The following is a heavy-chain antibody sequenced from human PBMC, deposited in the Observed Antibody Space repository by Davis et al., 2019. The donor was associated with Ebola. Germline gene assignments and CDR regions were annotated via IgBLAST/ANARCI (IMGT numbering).Heavy chain of an antibody. CDR1: GFTFSDYY. CDR3: AREAYYYDSTGYYYDIPDLFDY. V-gene: IGHV3-11*06. CDR2: ISSNSTNK. J-gene: IGHJ4*02. D-gene: IGHD3-22*01. Sequence: PGGSLRLSCAASGFTFSDYYMSWIRQAPGKGPGWVSYISSNSTNKKYADSVKGRFTISRDDAKNSLYLQMNSLRAEDTAVYYCAREAYYYDSTGYYYDIPDLFDYWGQGTLVTASS.